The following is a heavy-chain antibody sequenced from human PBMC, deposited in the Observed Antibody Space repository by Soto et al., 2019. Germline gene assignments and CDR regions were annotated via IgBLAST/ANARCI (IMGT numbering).Heavy chain of an antibody. D-gene: IGHD3-3*01. CDR2: MNPNSGNT. Sequence: ASVKVSCKASGYTFTSYDINWVRQATGQGLEWMGWMNPNSGNTGYAQKSQGRVTMTRNTSISTAYMELSSLRSEDTAVYYCARGPHYDFWSGYYHNWFDPWGQGTLVTVSS. V-gene: IGHV1-8*01. J-gene: IGHJ5*02. CDR1: GYTFTSYD. CDR3: ARGPHYDFWSGYYHNWFDP.